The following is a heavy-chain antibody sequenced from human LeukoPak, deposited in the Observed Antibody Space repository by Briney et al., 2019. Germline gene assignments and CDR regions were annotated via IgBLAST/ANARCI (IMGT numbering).Heavy chain of an antibody. J-gene: IGHJ3*02. Sequence: SQTLSLTCAISGDDVSSNSAAWNWIRQSPSRGLEWLGRTYYRSKWYFDYAVSMKSRITINSDTSQNHVSLQLRSVTPEDTALYYCARGDYDNSGEGFDIWGQGTSVTVSS. D-gene: IGHD3-22*01. CDR3: ARGDYDNSGEGFDI. V-gene: IGHV6-1*01. CDR2: TYYRSKWYF. CDR1: GDDVSSNSAA.